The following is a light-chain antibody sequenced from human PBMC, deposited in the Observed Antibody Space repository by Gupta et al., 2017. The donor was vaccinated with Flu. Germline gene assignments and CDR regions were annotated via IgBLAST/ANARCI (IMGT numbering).Light chain of an antibody. J-gene: IGLJ3*02. CDR3: QVWDSSSDHKV. Sequence: SYVLTQPPSVSVAPGQTARITCGGTNIGHKGVHWYQQKPGRAPVLVVYDDNDRPSGIPGRFSGSNSGNTATLTISRVEAGDEADYFCQVWDSSSDHKVFGGGTKLTVL. CDR1: NIGHKG. CDR2: DDN. V-gene: IGLV3-21*02.